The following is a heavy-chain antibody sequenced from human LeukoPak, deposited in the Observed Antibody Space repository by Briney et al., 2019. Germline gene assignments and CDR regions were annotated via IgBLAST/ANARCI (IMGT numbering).Heavy chain of an antibody. D-gene: IGHD1-1*01. J-gene: IGHJ4*02. Sequence: PSETLSLTCAVYGGSFSGYYWSWIRQPPGKGLEWIGEINHSGSTNYNPSLKSRVTKSIDTSKNQFSLDLNSVTAADTAVYYCARDNELSMWGQGTLVTVSS. CDR2: INHSGST. V-gene: IGHV4-34*01. CDR3: ARDNELSM. CDR1: GGSFSGYY.